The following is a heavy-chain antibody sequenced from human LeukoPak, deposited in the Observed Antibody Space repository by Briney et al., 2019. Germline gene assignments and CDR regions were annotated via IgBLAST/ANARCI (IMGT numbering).Heavy chain of an antibody. CDR2: INSDGSST. D-gene: IGHD3-22*01. CDR1: GFTFSSYW. CDR3: ASGPSSGFYYTLGY. J-gene: IGHJ4*02. Sequence: PGGSLRLSCAASGFTFSSYWMHWVRQAPGKGLVWFSRINSDGSSTTYADSVKGRFTISRDNAKNTLYLQMSSLRAEDTAMYYCASGPSSGFYYTLGYWGQGTLVTVSS. V-gene: IGHV3-74*01.